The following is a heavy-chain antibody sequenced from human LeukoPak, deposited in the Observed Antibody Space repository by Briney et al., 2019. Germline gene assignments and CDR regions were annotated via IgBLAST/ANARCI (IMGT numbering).Heavy chain of an antibody. J-gene: IGHJ6*03. CDR3: AKDQGYYDSFYYYYYMDV. CDR1: GFTFSSYG. Sequence: GGSLRLSCAASGFTFSSYGMHWVRQAPGKGLEWVAVISYDGSNKYYADSVKGRFTISRDNSKNTLYLQMNSLRAEDTAVYYCAKDQGYYDSFYYYYYMDVWGKGTTVTVSS. V-gene: IGHV3-30*18. CDR2: ISYDGSNK. D-gene: IGHD3-22*01.